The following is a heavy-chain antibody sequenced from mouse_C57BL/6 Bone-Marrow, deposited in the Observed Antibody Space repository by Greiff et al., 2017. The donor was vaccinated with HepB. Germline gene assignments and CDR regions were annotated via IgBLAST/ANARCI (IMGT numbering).Heavy chain of an antibody. Sequence: QVQLKQSGPGLVQPSQSLSITCTVSGFSLTSYGVHWVRQSPGKGLEWLGVIWSGGSTDYNAAFISRLSISKDNSKSQVFFKMNRLQADDTAIYYCAGLTGGFAYWGQGTLVTVSA. D-gene: IGHD4-1*01. J-gene: IGHJ3*01. CDR3: AGLTGGFAY. V-gene: IGHV2-2*01. CDR1: GFSLTSYG. CDR2: IWSGGST.